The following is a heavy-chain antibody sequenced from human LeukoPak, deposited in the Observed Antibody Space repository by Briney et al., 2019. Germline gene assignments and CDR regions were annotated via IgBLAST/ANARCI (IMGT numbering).Heavy chain of an antibody. CDR2: ISVYNGNT. V-gene: IGHV1-18*01. J-gene: IGHJ3*02. Sequence: ASVKVSCKASGYSFTSYGISWVRQAPGQGLEWMGWISVYNGNTNYPQKFQGRVTMTTDTSTSTAYMELRSLRSDDTAVYYCARGSGSSGYYWAAFDIWGQGTMVTVSS. D-gene: IGHD3-22*01. CDR1: GYSFTSYG. CDR3: ARGSGSSGYYWAAFDI.